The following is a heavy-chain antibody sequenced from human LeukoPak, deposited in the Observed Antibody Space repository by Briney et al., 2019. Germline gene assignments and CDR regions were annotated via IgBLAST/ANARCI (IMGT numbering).Heavy chain of an antibody. CDR3: ARIFYSSSFDL. CDR2: ISSSSSYI. Sequence: GGSLRLSCAASGFIFNSYGMHWVRQAPGKGLEWVSSISSSSSYIYYADSVKGRFTISRDNAKNSLYLQMNSLRAEDTAVYYCARIFYSSSFDLWGQGTLVTVSS. D-gene: IGHD6-13*01. V-gene: IGHV3-21*01. J-gene: IGHJ4*02. CDR1: GFIFNSYG.